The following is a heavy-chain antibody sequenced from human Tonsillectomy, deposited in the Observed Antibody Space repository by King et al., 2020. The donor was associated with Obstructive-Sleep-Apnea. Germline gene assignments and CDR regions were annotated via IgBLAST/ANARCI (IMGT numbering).Heavy chain of an antibody. V-gene: IGHV4-39*01. CDR2: VYYIGSR. J-gene: IGHJ6*02. Sequence: QLQESGPGLVKPSETLSLKCTFSGGSVRSSSYYWGWVRQPPGKGLEGIGSVYYIGSRYPNPSLKSRVAIFADTSKNQFSLNLNSVAAADTAIYYFAARYFEWSSQTYFGLHVWGRGTTVTVSS. D-gene: IGHD3-9*01. CDR1: GGSVRSSSYY. CDR3: AARYFEWSSQTYFGLHV.